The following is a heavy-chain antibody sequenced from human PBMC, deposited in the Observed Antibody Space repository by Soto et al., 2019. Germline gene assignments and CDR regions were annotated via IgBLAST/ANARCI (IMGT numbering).Heavy chain of an antibody. D-gene: IGHD1-20*01. CDR3: ARRRGYNWNNPAFDY. J-gene: IGHJ4*02. CDR2: IYWNDDK. V-gene: IGHV2-5*01. Sequence: SGPTLVNPTQTPTLTCTFSGFSLSTRGVGVGWIGQPPGKAREWLALIYWNDDKKYSPSLKSRLGITKDTFRNQVVLTMTNVDPLDTATYYCARRRGYNWNNPAFDYWGQGALVTAPQ. CDR1: GFSLSTRGVG.